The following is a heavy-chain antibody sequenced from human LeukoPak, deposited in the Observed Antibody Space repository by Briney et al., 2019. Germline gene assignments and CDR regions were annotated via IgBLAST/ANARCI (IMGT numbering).Heavy chain of an antibody. J-gene: IGHJ4*02. CDR2: INPSGGST. CDR1: GYTFTSYY. CDR3: ALSGSYYGVFDY. Sequence: ASVKVSCYASGYTFTSYYMHWVRQAPGQGLEWMGIINPSGGSTSYAQKFQGRVTMTRDMSTSTVYTELSSLRSEDAAVYYCALSGSYYGVFDYWGQGTLVTVSS. D-gene: IGHD1-26*01. V-gene: IGHV1-46*01.